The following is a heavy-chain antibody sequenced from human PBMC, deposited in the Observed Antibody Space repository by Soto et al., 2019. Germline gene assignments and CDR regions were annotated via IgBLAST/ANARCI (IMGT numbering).Heavy chain of an antibody. J-gene: IGHJ4*02. Sequence: SETLSLTCAVYGGSFSGYYWTWIRQHPGTGLEWIGYICYSGSAYYNPSLKSRVTISVDTSRSQFSLKLSSVTAADTAVYYCARTFYYGSGTSDYWGQGTLVTVSS. D-gene: IGHD3-10*01. V-gene: IGHV4-31*11. CDR2: ICYSGSA. CDR3: ARTFYYGSGTSDY. CDR1: GGSFSGYY.